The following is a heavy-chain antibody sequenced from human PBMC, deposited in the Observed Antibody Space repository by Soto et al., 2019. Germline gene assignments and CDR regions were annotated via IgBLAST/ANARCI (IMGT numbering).Heavy chain of an antibody. CDR1: RGRKGSYA. V-gene: IGHV1-69*06. J-gene: IGHJ6*02. CDR3: ARDVVVAAPPYCYYYYGMDV. Sequence: KPSWKAPRGRKGSYARSWARPAPGPALELMGGIIPIFGTANYAQKFQGRVTITADKSTSTAYMELSSLRSEDTAVYYCARDVVVAAPPYCYYYYGMDVWGQGTTVTVSS. D-gene: IGHD2-15*01. CDR2: IIPIFGTA.